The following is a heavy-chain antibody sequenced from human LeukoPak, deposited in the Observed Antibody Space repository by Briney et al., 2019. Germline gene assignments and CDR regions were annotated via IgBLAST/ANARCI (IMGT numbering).Heavy chain of an antibody. CDR3: GASYSSSDHPWANS. V-gene: IGHV1-58*01. J-gene: IGHJ4*02. D-gene: IGHD6-13*01. Sequence: SVKVSCKASGFTFTSSAVQWVRQARGQRLEWIGWIVVGSGNTNYAQKFQERVTITRDMSTSTAYMELSSLRSEDTAVYYCGASYSSSDHPWANSWGQGTLVTVSS. CDR2: IVVGSGNT. CDR1: GFTFTSSA.